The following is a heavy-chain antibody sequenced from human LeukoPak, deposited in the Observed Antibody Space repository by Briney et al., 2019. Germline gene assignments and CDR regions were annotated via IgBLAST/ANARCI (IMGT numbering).Heavy chain of an antibody. Sequence: ETLSLTCTVSGGSISGFYCSWIRQPPGKGLGWVGYIYYGGSTKYNPSLNSRVTISAYTSKNQSSLNLSSVTAAGTAAYYCARHIESRTNDAFDISGQGKMVTVSS. V-gene: IGHV4-59*08. D-gene: IGHD2-15*01. CDR3: ARHIESRTNDAFDI. CDR1: GGSISGFY. J-gene: IGHJ3*02. CDR2: IYYGGST.